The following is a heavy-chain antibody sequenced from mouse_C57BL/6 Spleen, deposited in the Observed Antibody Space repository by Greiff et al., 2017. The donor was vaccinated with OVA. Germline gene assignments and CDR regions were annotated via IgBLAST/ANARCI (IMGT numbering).Heavy chain of an antibody. CDR3: ARINWDYYAMDY. CDR1: GFTFSDYG. D-gene: IGHD4-1*01. CDR2: ISSGSSTI. Sequence: EVHLVESGGGLVKPGGSLKLSCAASGFTFSDYGMHWVRQAPEKGLEWVAYISSGSSTIYYADTVKGRFTISRDNAKNTLFLQITSLRSEDTAMYYCARINWDYYAMDYWGQGTSVTVSS. J-gene: IGHJ4*01. V-gene: IGHV5-17*01.